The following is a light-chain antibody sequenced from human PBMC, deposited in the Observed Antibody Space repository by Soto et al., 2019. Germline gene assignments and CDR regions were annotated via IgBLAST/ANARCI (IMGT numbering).Light chain of an antibody. Sequence: DIPLTQSPSFLSASVGDRVTITCRASQGISSFLAWYQQKPGKAPKLLIYAASTLQSGVPSRFSGSESGTEFTLTISSLQPEDFATYYCQQLNSFPFTFGPGTKVDV. CDR1: QGISSF. J-gene: IGKJ3*01. CDR2: AAS. CDR3: QQLNSFPFT. V-gene: IGKV1-9*01.